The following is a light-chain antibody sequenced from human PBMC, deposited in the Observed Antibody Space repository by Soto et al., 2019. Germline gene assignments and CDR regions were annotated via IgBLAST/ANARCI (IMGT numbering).Light chain of an antibody. CDR2: GAS. V-gene: IGKV3-15*01. Sequence: EIVMTQSPDTLFVSLGEGATLPGRAGQSVSSHLAWYQHKPGQPTTLLIYGASTRAYGIPARFSGSGSETDFTLTASSMQSEDSAVYYCQQYHNWPPITFGQGTRLEIK. CDR1: QSVSSH. J-gene: IGKJ5*01. CDR3: QQYHNWPPIT.